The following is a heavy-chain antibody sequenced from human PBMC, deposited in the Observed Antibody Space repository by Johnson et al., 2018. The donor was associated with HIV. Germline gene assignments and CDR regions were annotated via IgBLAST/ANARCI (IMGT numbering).Heavy chain of an antibody. CDR1: GFTFSSYA. CDR3: AREYDAFDI. J-gene: IGHJ3*02. Sequence: VQLVESGGGLVQPGGSLRFSCAVSGFTFSSYAMSWVRKVPGKGLEWVSGINWNGASTGYADSVKGRFTISRDNAKNSLYLQMNSLRAEDTAVYYCAREYDAFDIWGQGTMVTVSS. V-gene: IGHV3-20*04. CDR2: INWNGAST.